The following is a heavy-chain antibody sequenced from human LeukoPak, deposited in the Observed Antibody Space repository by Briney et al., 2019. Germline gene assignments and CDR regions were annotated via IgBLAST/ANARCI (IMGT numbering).Heavy chain of an antibody. CDR2: ISGIGGST. J-gene: IGHJ4*02. Sequence: PGGSLRLSCAASRFPFSTYAMSWVRQAPGKGLEWVSAISGIGGSTYYASSVKGRFTISRDNSKNTLYLQMNSLRAEDTAVYYCAKDGEQWPVFDYWGQGTVVTVSS. D-gene: IGHD6-19*01. V-gene: IGHV3-23*01. CDR3: AKDGEQWPVFDY. CDR1: RFPFSTYA.